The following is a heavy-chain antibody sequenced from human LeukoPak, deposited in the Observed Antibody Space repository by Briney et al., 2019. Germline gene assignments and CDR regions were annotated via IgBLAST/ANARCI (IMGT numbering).Heavy chain of an antibody. D-gene: IGHD3-22*01. CDR3: ARSRIYYDSSRDWFDT. Sequence: ASAKVSCKASGYTFTSYSISWVRQAPGQGLEWMGWISAYNDNTDSAQKFQGRVTMTTDTSTGTAYMELRSLRSDDTAVYYCARSRIYYDSSRDWFDTWGQGTLVIVSS. CDR1: GYTFTSYS. CDR2: ISAYNDNT. J-gene: IGHJ5*02. V-gene: IGHV1-18*01.